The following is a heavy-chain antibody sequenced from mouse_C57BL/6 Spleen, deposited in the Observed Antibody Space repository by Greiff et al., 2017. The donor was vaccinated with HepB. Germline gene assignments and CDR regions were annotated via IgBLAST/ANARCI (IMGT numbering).Heavy chain of an antibody. V-gene: IGHV1-80*01. CDR1: GYAFSSYW. Sequence: QVQLQQSGAELVKPGASVKISCKASGYAFSSYWMNWVKQRPGKGLEWIGQIYPGDGDTNYNGKFKGKATLTADKSSSTAYMQLSSLTSEDSAVYFCARGGIDDYPFDYWGQGTTLTVSS. J-gene: IGHJ2*01. D-gene: IGHD2-4*01. CDR2: IYPGDGDT. CDR3: ARGGIDDYPFDY.